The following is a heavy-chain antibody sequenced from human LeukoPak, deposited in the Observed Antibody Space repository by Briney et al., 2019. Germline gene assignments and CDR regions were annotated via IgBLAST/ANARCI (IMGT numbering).Heavy chain of an antibody. Sequence: GGSLRLSCAASGFTVSSNYMSWVRQAPGKGLEWVSVIYSGGSTYYADSVKGRFTISRDNSKNTLYLQMDSLRAEDTAVYYCARDGDYGDLNFDYWGQGTLVTVSS. J-gene: IGHJ4*02. V-gene: IGHV3-66*01. CDR3: ARDGDYGDLNFDY. CDR1: GFTVSSNY. D-gene: IGHD4-17*01. CDR2: IYSGGST.